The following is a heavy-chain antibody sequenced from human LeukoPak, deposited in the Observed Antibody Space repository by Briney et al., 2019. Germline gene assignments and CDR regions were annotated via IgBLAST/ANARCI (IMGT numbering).Heavy chain of an antibody. CDR3: AKGDGAVAGIDY. Sequence: GGSLRLSCAASGFTFSSYGMHWVRQAPGKGLEWVAVISYDGSNNYYADSVKGRFTISRDNSKNTLFLQMNSLRAEDTAVYYCAKGDGAVAGIDYWGQGTLVTVSS. CDR2: ISYDGSNN. J-gene: IGHJ4*02. V-gene: IGHV3-30*18. CDR1: GFTFSSYG. D-gene: IGHD6-19*01.